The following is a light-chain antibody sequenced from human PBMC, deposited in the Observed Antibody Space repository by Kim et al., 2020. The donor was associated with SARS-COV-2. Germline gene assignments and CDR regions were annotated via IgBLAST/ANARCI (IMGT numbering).Light chain of an antibody. CDR2: DTS. V-gene: IGLV7-46*01. CDR3: LLSYTGALVV. J-gene: IGLJ2*01. CDR1: TGPVTCGHY. Sequence: DTRTSSGSTGPVTCGHYTYRLQQKTGQAPRTLFFDTSNKHSWTPARFSGSLLGGKAALTLSGAQPEDEADYYCLLSYTGALVVFGGGTQLTVL.